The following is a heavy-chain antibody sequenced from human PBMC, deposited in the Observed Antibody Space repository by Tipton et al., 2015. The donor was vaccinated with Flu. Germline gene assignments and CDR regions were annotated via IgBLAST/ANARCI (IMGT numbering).Heavy chain of an antibody. CDR2: IYYSGST. CDR1: GGSISSGGYY. CDR3: ARRNYYGSGSYYDY. D-gene: IGHD3-10*01. Sequence: LRLSCTVSGGSISSGGYYWSWIRQHPGKGLEWIGYIYYSGSTYYRPSLKRRVTITVDTSKNQFSMKLSSVTASDTAVYYFARRNYYGSGSYYDYWGQGTLVTVSS. J-gene: IGHJ4*02. V-gene: IGHV4-31*03.